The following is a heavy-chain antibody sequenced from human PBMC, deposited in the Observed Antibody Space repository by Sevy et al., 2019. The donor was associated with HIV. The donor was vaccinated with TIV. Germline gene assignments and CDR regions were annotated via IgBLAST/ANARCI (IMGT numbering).Heavy chain of an antibody. CDR1: GFTFSDYV. V-gene: IGHV3-33*01. CDR3: ARDVRGEGIRPGDLDY. CDR2: IWNDGSNK. J-gene: IGHJ4*02. D-gene: IGHD3-10*02. Sequence: GGSLRLSCAASGFTFSDYVMQWVRQAPGKGLEWVAVIWNDGSNKYYADSVKGRFTTSRDNSSNTLYLQMNSLRAEDTAVYYCARDVRGEGIRPGDLDYWGQGTLVTVSS.